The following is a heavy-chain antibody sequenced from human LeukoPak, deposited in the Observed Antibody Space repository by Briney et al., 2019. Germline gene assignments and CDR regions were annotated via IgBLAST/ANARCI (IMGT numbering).Heavy chain of an antibody. CDR2: IKQDGSEK. Sequence: GGSLRLSCAASGFSFRNYWMSWARQPPGKGLEWVANIKQDGSEKYYVDSVKGRFIISRDNAKNSVYLQLNSLRVEDTAVYYCAVDKGYNRFDPWGQGTLVSVSS. V-gene: IGHV3-7*04. CDR3: AVDKGYNRFDP. J-gene: IGHJ5*02. CDR1: GFSFRNYW.